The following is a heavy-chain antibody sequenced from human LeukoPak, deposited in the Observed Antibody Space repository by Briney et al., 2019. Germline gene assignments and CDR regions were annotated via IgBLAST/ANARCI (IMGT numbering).Heavy chain of an antibody. D-gene: IGHD5-18*01. CDR2: IWYDRSNK. J-gene: IGHJ4*02. V-gene: IGHV3-33*01. Sequence: GGSLRLSCAASGFTFSSYGMHWVRQAPGKGLEWVAVIWYDRSNKYYADSVKGRFTISRDNSKDTLYLQMNSLRAEDTAVYYCARDLVDTAMVTYFDYWGQGTLVTVSS. CDR3: ARDLVDTAMVTYFDY. CDR1: GFTFSSYG.